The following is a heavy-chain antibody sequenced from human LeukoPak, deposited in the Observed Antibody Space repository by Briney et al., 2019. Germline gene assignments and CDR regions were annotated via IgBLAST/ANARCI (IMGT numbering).Heavy chain of an antibody. Sequence: PSETLSLTCTVSGGSISAYYWNWIRQPPGKGLEWIGFIYHSGSTNYNPSLQSRVTISVDTSKNQFSLNLNSVTAADTAVYYCARGGAARLHFQNWGQGTLVTVSS. D-gene: IGHD6-6*01. V-gene: IGHV4-59*01. J-gene: IGHJ1*01. CDR2: IYHSGST. CDR3: ARGGAARLHFQN. CDR1: GGSISAYY.